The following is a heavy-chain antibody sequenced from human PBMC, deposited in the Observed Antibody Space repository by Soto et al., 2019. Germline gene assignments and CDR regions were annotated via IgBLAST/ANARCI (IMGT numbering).Heavy chain of an antibody. CDR2: ISGSGGST. CDR3: AKGSSGWYERFDY. V-gene: IGHV3-23*01. CDR1: GFTFSSYA. D-gene: IGHD6-19*01. J-gene: IGHJ4*02. Sequence: EVQLLESGGGLVQPGGSLRLSCAASGFTFSSYAMSWVRQAPGKGLEWVSAISGSGGSTYYADSVKGRFTISRDNSKNTLYLQMNGLRGEDTAVYYCAKGSSGWYERFDYWGQGTLVTVSS.